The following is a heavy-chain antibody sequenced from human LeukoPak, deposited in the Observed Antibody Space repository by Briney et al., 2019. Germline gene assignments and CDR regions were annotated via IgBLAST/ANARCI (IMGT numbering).Heavy chain of an antibody. V-gene: IGHV4-61*02. CDR2: IYTSGST. Sequence: SQILCPTCTVSGGSISSGRYYWSWIRQPAGKGLEGIGRIYTSGSTNSNPSLKSRVTISVVTSKNQFSVKLSSVRAAHTAVYYCARGCDGTPLFFYCMDVGDQGTALTVSS. D-gene: IGHD2-15*01. J-gene: IGHJ6*02. CDR3: ARGCDGTPLFFYCMDV. CDR1: GGSISSGRYY.